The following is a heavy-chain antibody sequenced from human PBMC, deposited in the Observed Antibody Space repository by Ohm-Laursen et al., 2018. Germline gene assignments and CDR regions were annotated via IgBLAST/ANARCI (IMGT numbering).Heavy chain of an antibody. Sequence: TLSLTCAVYGGSFSGYYWSWIRQPPGKGLEWIGEINHSGSTNYNPSLKSRVTISVDTSKNQFSLKLSSVTAADTAVYYCARVAGVDDSSGSDYWGQGTLVTVSS. CDR3: ARVAGVDDSSGSDY. CDR1: GGSFSGYY. V-gene: IGHV4-34*01. J-gene: IGHJ4*02. CDR2: INHSGST. D-gene: IGHD3-22*01.